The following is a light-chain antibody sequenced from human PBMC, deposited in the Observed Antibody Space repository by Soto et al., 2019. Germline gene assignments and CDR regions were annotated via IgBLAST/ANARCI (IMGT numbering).Light chain of an antibody. CDR1: SSDVGAYKF. CDR3: SSYTSNTTLV. Sequence: QSALTQPASVSGSPGQSITISCTGTSSDVGAYKFVSWYQQHPGTAPKLVIFEVTRRPSGISNRFSGSKSGNTASLTISGLQAEDEADFYCSSYTSNTTLVFGGGPKVIVL. J-gene: IGLJ2*01. V-gene: IGLV2-14*01. CDR2: EVT.